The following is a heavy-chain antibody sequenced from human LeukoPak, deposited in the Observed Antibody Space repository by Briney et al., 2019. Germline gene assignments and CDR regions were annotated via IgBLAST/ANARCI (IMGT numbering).Heavy chain of an antibody. Sequence: GGSLRLFCAASGFTFSSYSMNWVRQAPGKGLEWVSYISSSSSTIYYADSVKGRFTISRDNAKNSLYLQMNSLRAEDTAVYYCARVARGVDYWGQGTLVTVSS. V-gene: IGHV3-48*04. CDR1: GFTFSSYS. CDR3: ARVARGVDY. CDR2: ISSSSSTI. J-gene: IGHJ4*02.